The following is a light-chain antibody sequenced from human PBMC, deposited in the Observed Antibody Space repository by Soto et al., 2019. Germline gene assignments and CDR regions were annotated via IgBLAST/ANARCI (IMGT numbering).Light chain of an antibody. CDR1: QSVRSN. CDR3: QQYHDWPLT. CDR2: GAS. J-gene: IGKJ4*01. Sequence: EIVMTQSPATLSMSPGERATLSCRASQSVRSNLAWYQQKPGQAPRLLIYGASTRATGIPARFSVSGSGTDFTLTISSLQSEDFAVYYCQQYHDWPLTFGGGTKVDIK. V-gene: IGKV3-15*01.